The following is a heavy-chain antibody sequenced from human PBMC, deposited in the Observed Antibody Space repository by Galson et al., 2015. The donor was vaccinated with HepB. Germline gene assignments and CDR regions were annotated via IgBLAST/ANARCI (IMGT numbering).Heavy chain of an antibody. Sequence: SCKASGFTFTSSAVQWVRQARGQRLEWIGWIVVGSGNTNYAQKFQERVTITRDMSTSTAYMELSSLRSEDTAVYYCAADYGSCIVVVPAAMRRLYYYYGMDVWGQGTTVTVSS. CDR3: AADYGSCIVVVPAAMRRLYYYYGMDV. J-gene: IGHJ6*02. CDR2: IVVGSGNT. D-gene: IGHD2-2*01. V-gene: IGHV1-58*01. CDR1: GFTFTSSA.